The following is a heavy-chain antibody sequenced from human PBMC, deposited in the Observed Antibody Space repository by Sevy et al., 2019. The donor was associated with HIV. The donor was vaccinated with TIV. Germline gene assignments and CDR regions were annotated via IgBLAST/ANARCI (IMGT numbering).Heavy chain of an antibody. CDR1: GFTFSSYW. CDR2: INSDGSST. Sequence: GGCLRLSCAASGFTFSSYWMHWVRQAPGKGLVWVSRINSDGSSTSYADSVKGRFTISRDNAKNTLYLQMNSLRAEDTAVYYCASPVGYSYGYIPRDGMDVWGQGTTVTVSS. CDR3: ASPVGYSYGYIPRDGMDV. J-gene: IGHJ6*02. D-gene: IGHD5-18*01. V-gene: IGHV3-74*01.